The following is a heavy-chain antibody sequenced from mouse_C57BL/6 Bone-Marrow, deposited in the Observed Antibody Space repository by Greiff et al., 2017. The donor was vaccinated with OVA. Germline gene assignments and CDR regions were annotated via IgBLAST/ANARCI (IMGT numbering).Heavy chain of an antibody. J-gene: IGHJ3*01. CDR1: GYTFTSYW. D-gene: IGHD4-1*01. V-gene: IGHV1-74*01. CDR3: AELGRGFAY. Sequence: QVHVKPPGAELVKPGASVKVSCKASGYTFTSYWMHWVKQRPGQGLEWFGRIHPSDSDTNYNQKFKGKATLTVDKSSSTAYMQLSSLTSEDSAVYYCAELGRGFAYWGQGTLVTVSA. CDR2: IHPSDSDT.